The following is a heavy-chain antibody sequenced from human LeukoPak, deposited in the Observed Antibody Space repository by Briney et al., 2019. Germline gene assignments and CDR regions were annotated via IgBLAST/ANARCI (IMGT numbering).Heavy chain of an antibody. CDR3: ARGRGGSYDS. J-gene: IGHJ4*02. CDR2: VSSNGAKT. V-gene: IGHV3-64*02. CDR1: GFILSDYA. D-gene: IGHD1-26*01. Sequence: GGSLRLSCAASGFILSDYAIHWVRQGPGKGLEYVAAVSSNGAKTFYAEPVKGRFTISRDNSDNTVDLQMDSLRVEDMGVYYCARGRGGSYDSWGQGILVTVSS.